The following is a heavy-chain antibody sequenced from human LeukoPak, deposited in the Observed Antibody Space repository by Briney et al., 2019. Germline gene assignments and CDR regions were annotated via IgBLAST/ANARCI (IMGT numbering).Heavy chain of an antibody. CDR1: GGSLSSFY. Sequence: SETLSLTCTVSGGSLSSFYWSWVRQPAGKGLEWIGRVDTSGDTYYNPSLKSRGTMSLDTSKNQFSLKLNSVTVADTAVYYCARGLGGASYYMDVWGKGTTVTVSS. J-gene: IGHJ6*03. V-gene: IGHV4-4*07. D-gene: IGHD3-16*01. CDR2: VDTSGDT. CDR3: ARGLGGASYYMDV.